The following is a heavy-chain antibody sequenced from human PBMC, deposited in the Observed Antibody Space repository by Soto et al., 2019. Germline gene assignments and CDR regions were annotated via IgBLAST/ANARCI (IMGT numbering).Heavy chain of an antibody. CDR1: GFSLSTSGVG. CDR2: IYWDDDN. D-gene: IGHD4-17*01. Sequence: QITLKESGPPLVKPTQTLTLTCTVSGFSLSTSGVGVHWIRQPPGKALEWLGIIYWDDDNRYSPSLKSRLTITQDTSKNQVVLTMTNMDPVDTATYYCAHRGGDYVRYWGQGTLVTVSS. J-gene: IGHJ4*02. CDR3: AHRGGDYVRY. V-gene: IGHV2-5*02.